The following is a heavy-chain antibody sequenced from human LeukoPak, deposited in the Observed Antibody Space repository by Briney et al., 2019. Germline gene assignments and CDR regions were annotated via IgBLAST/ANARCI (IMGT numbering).Heavy chain of an antibody. CDR1: GGSISSYY. CDR3: AREGSGWDPFDY. Sequence: SETLSLTCTVSGGSISSYYWSWIRKPPGKGLEWIGYIYSGSTNYHPSLKSRLTISVDTSKNQFSLKLSSVTAADTAVYYCAREGSGWDPFDYWGQGTLVTVSS. CDR2: IYSGST. J-gene: IGHJ4*02. D-gene: IGHD6-19*01. V-gene: IGHV4-59*01.